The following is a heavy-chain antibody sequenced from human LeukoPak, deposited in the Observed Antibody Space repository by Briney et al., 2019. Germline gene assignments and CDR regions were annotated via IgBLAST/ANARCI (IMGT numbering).Heavy chain of an antibody. CDR3: SRDLGTGRPHDF. J-gene: IGHJ4*02. Sequence: PGGSLRLSCAAPEFTFRNYCMTWVRQAPGKGLEWVTNLNQYGDHKYYDDSVKGRFTISRDNARDSLYLEMNSLTVEDTAVYFCSRDLGTGRPHDFWGQGTLVTVSS. V-gene: IGHV3-7*01. D-gene: IGHD3/OR15-3a*01. CDR2: LNQYGDHK. CDR1: EFTFRNYC.